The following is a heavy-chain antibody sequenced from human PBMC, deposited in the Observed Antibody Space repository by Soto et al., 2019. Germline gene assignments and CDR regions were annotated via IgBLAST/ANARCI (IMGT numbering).Heavy chain of an antibody. CDR2: ISGSGDST. CDR1: GFTFSIYA. J-gene: IGHJ4*02. D-gene: IGHD2-15*01. CDR3: AKAVHATSPRPDY. V-gene: IGHV3-23*01. Sequence: EVQVLESGGGLVQPGGSLRLSCAVSGFTFSIYAMSWVRQAPGKGLEWVSGISGSGDSTYYADSVKGRFTISRDNSKNTLYLQVNSLRAEDTAVYYCAKAVHATSPRPDYWGQGTLVTVSS.